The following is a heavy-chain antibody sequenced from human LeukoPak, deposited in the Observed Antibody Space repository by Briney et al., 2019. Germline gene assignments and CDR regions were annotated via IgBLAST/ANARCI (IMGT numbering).Heavy chain of an antibody. CDR1: GGSISSYY. D-gene: IGHD1-26*01. V-gene: IGHV4-59*01. Sequence: SEALSLTCTVSGGSISSYYWSWLRQPPGKELEWIGYIYYRGSTNYNPSLKSRVTISVDTSKNQFSLKLSSVTAADTAVYYCARAAYSGSYYYFDYWGEGTLVTVSS. CDR3: ARAAYSGSYYYFDY. J-gene: IGHJ4*02. CDR2: IYYRGST.